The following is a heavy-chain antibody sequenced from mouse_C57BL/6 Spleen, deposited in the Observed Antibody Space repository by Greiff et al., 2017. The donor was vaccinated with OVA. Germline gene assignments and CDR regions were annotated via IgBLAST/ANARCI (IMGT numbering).Heavy chain of an antibody. D-gene: IGHD2-3*01. J-gene: IGHJ2*01. Sequence: EVQLQQSGPELVKPGASVKISCKASGYTFTDYYMNWVKQSHGKSLEWIGDINPNNGGTIYNQKFKGKATLTVDKSSSTAYMELRSLTSEDTAVYYCAREGIQDGYLYYFDYWGQGTTLTVSS. V-gene: IGHV1-26*01. CDR2: INPNNGGT. CDR1: GYTFTDYY. CDR3: AREGIQDGYLYYFDY.